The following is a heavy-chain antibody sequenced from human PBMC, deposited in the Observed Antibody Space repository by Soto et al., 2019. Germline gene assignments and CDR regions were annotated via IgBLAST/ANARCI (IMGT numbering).Heavy chain of an antibody. CDR3: ARHSGGTYYDFWSGSPSPYFDY. CDR2: IYYSGST. V-gene: IGHV4-59*08. CDR1: GGSISSYY. D-gene: IGHD3-3*01. Sequence: PSETLSLTCTVSGGSISSYYWSWIRQPPGKGLEWIGYIYYSGSTNYNPSLKSRVTISVDTSKNQFSLKLSSVTAADTAVYYCARHSGGTYYDFWSGSPSPYFDYWGQGTPVTVSS. J-gene: IGHJ4*02.